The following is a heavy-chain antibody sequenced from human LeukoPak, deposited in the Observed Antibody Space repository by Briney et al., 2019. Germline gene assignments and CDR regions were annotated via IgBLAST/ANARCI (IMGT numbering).Heavy chain of an antibody. CDR3: ARVDGGSYPGFDP. CDR1: GFDFGTYA. V-gene: IGHV3-23*01. Sequence: GGSLRLSCVASGFDFGTYAMSWVRQAPGKGPEWVSTVSNGGSSTYYADSVRGRFTISRDNAKNTLYLQMNSLRAEDTAVYYCARVDGGSYPGFDPWGQGTLVTVSS. CDR2: VSNGGSST. J-gene: IGHJ5*02. D-gene: IGHD1-26*01.